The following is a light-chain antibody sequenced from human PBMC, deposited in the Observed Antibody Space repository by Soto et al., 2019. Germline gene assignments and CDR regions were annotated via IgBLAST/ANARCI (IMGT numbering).Light chain of an antibody. Sequence: EIVLTHSPGTLSLSPGERATLSCRASLTVTDNYLAWYQQPAGQPPSLVIYDASNRATGIPDRFSASGSETDFTLTISRLEPEDFAVYYCHKYSAAPLTFGQGTKVDIK. CDR2: DAS. CDR3: HKYSAAPLT. CDR1: LTVTDNY. J-gene: IGKJ1*01. V-gene: IGKV3-20*01.